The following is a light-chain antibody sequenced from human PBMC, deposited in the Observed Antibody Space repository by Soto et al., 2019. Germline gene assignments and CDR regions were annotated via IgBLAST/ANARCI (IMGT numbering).Light chain of an antibody. V-gene: IGKV1-39*01. CDR3: QQSYSITWT. CDR1: HGISTY. Sequence: DIQMTQSPSSLSASVGDRVTITCRASHGISTYLNWYQQKPGKAPKLLIYAASSLQSGVPSRFSGSGSETDFTLTISSLQPEDFATYSCQQSYSITWTFGQGTKVDIK. CDR2: AAS. J-gene: IGKJ1*01.